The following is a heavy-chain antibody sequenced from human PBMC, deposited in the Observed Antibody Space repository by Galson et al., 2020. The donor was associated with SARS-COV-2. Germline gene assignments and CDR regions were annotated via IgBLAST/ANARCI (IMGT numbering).Heavy chain of an antibody. Sequence: GGSLRLSCAASGFNFKDNAINWVRQAPGKGPEWVAGLSSDGSGRYYTDSVNGRFMVSRDNSKDMIYLQMDSLTGEDTAVYFCVKSRGSTIWAPLDLWGQGTSVSVSS. CDR2: LSSDGSGR. V-gene: IGHV3-33*03. D-gene: IGHD2-2*01. CDR3: VKSRGSTIWAPLDL. J-gene: IGHJ5*02. CDR1: GFNFKDNA.